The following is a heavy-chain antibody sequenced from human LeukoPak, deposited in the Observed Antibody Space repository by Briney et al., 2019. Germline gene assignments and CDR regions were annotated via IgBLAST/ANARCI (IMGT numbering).Heavy chain of an antibody. CDR3: VRAERRDGYNYLGY. J-gene: IGHJ4*02. CDR1: GFPFITPD. Sequence: GGSLRLPCAASGFPFITPDMPWAAQPPGKGWKGSSGFATVGDTYYADSVKGRFTISRENAKNSLDLQMNSLRAGDTAVYYCVRAERRDGYNYLGYWGQGILVTVSS. D-gene: IGHD5-24*01. V-gene: IGHV3-13*04. CDR2: FATVGDT.